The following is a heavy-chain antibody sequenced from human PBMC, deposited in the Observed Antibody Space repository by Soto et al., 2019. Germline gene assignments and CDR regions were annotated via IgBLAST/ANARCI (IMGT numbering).Heavy chain of an antibody. CDR1: GGSISSYY. V-gene: IGHV4-59*01. CDR3: ARRVTYCGGDCSWFDY. Sequence: ASETLSLTCTVSGGSISSYYWSWIRQPPGKGLEWIGYIYYSGSTNYNPSLKSRVTISVDTSKNQFSLKLSSVTAADPAVYYCARRVTYCGGDCSWFDYRGQGTLXTVSS. CDR2: IYYSGST. D-gene: IGHD2-21*02. J-gene: IGHJ4*02.